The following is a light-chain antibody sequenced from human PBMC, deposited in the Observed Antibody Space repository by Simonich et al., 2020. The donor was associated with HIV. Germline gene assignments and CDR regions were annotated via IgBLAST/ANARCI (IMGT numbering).Light chain of an antibody. CDR3: QAWDSSTVV. CDR1: KLGDKY. V-gene: IGLV3-1*01. J-gene: IGLJ2*01. CDR2: QDS. Sequence: SYELTQPPSVSVSPGQTASITCSGDKLGDKYACWYQQKPGQSPVLVFYQDSKRPSGSPERFSGSNSGNTATLTISGTQAMDEADYYCQAWDSSTVVFGGGTKLTVL.